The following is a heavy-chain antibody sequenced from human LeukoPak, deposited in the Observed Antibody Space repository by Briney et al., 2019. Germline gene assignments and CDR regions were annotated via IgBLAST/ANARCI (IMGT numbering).Heavy chain of an antibody. CDR1: GYTFTGYY. CDR2: IIPIFGTA. CDR3: AREGRFPIRMDAFDI. D-gene: IGHD1-26*01. Sequence: ASVKVSCKASGYTFTGYYMHWVRQAPGQGLEWMEGIIPIFGTANYAQKFQGRVTITADKSTSTAYMELSSLRSEDTAVYYCAREGRFPIRMDAFDIWGQGTMVTVSS. J-gene: IGHJ3*02. V-gene: IGHV1-69*06.